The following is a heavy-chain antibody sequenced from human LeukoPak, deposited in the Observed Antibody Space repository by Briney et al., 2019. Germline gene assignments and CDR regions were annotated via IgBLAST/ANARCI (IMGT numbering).Heavy chain of an antibody. Sequence: GGSLRLSCAASGFTFSSYAMSWVRQAPGKGLEWVSAISGSGGSTYYADSVKGRFTISRDNSKNTLYLQMNSLRAEDTAVYYCAKVDSSSWYGPNFDYWGQGTLVTVSS. J-gene: IGHJ4*02. CDR1: GFTFSSYA. CDR3: AKVDSSSWYGPNFDY. CDR2: ISGSGGST. D-gene: IGHD6-13*01. V-gene: IGHV3-23*01.